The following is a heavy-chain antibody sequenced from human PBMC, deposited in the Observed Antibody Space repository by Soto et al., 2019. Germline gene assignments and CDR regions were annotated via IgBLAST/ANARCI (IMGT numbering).Heavy chain of an antibody. V-gene: IGHV3-48*03. CDR3: ARDPKDIVVVVAAGHLYGMDV. J-gene: IGHJ6*02. CDR2: ISSSGSAI. D-gene: IGHD2-15*01. CDR1: GFIFSDYE. Sequence: EVQLVESGGGLVQPGGSLRLSCAASGFIFSDYEMNWVRQAPGKGLEWISYISSSGSAIYYADSMKGRFTISRDNAESSLYLLMNSLRAEDTAVYYCARDPKDIVVVVAAGHLYGMDVWGQGTTVTVSS.